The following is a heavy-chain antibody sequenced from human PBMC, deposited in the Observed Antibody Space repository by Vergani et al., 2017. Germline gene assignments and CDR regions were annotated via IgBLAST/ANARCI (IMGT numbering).Heavy chain of an antibody. CDR3: AKAFVGATRPYYFDY. Sequence: EVQLLESGGGLVQPGGSLRLSCAASGFTFSSYAMSWVRQAPGKGLEWVSAISGSGGSTYYADSVKGRFTISRDKSKNTLYLQMNSLRAEDTAVYYCAKAFVGATRPYYFDYWGQGTLVTVSS. V-gene: IGHV3-23*01. J-gene: IGHJ4*02. CDR1: GFTFSSYA. D-gene: IGHD1-26*01. CDR2: ISGSGGST.